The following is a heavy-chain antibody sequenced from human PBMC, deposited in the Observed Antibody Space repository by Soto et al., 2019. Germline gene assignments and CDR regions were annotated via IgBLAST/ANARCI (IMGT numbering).Heavy chain of an antibody. J-gene: IGHJ4*02. CDR1: GFTFSSYA. D-gene: IGHD6-25*01. V-gene: IGHV3-23*01. CDR3: AKGLGYHQNY. CDR2: ISGSGGST. Sequence: WGCMRLSCAACGFTFSSYAMSWVRQAPGKGLEWVSAISGSGGSTYYADSVKGRFTISRDNSKNTLYLQMDSLRAEDTAVYYCAKGLGYHQNYWGQRPLVTVYS.